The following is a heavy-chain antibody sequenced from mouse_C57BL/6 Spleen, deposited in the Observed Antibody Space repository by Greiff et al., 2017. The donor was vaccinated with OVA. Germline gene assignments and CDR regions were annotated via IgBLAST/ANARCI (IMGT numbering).Heavy chain of an antibody. J-gene: IGHJ1*03. CDR2: INPNNGGT. D-gene: IGHD1-1*01. CDR3: ARDYGSSFNWYFDV. V-gene: IGHV1-18*01. Sequence: VQLQQSGPELVKPGASVKIPCKASGYTFTDYHMDWVKQSHGQSLEWIGDINPNNGGTIYNQKFKGKATLTVDKSSSTAYMELRSLTSEDTAVYYCARDYGSSFNWYFDVWGTGTTVTVSS. CDR1: GYTFTDYH.